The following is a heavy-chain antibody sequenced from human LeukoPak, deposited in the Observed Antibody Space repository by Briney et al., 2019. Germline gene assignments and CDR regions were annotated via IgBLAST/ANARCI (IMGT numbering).Heavy chain of an antibody. J-gene: IGHJ5*02. CDR2: IYYSGST. CDR1: GGSISSSSYY. CDR3: ARPVITGDNWFDP. D-gene: IGHD7-27*01. V-gene: IGHV4-39*01. Sequence: SETLSLTCTVSGGSISSSSYYWGWIRQPPGKGLEWIGSIYYSGSTYYSPSLKSRVTISVDTSKNQFSLKLSSVTAADTAVYYCARPVITGDNWFDPWGQGTLVTVSS.